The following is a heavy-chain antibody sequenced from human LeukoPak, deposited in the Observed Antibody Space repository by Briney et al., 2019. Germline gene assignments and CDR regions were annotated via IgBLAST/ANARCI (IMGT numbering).Heavy chain of an antibody. D-gene: IGHD2-21*02. Sequence: GGSLRLSCAVSGFIFTSYWMNWVRQAPGKGLEWVTNINQAGGDKYYADSVKGRFTISRDNAKNSLYLQMDSLRAEDTAVYYCAIVTSYYYYAMHVWGQGTTVTVSS. J-gene: IGHJ6*02. CDR1: GFIFTSYW. CDR2: INQAGGDK. V-gene: IGHV3-7*01. CDR3: AIVTSYYYYAMHV.